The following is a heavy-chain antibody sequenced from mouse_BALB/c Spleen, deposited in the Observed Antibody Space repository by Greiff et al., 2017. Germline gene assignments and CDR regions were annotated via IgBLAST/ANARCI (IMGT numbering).Heavy chain of an antibody. V-gene: IGHV5-12-2*01. CDR3: ARQEYGNYDYAMDD. CDR2: LSNGGGST. CDR1: GFTFSSYT. J-gene: IGHJ4*01. D-gene: IGHD2-10*02. Sequence: EVQGVESGGGLVQPGGSLKLSCAASGFTFSSYTMSWVRQTPEKRLEWVAYLSNGGGSTYYPDTVKGRFTISRDNAKNTLYLQMSSLKSEDTAMYYCARQEYGNYDYAMDDWGQGTSVTVSS.